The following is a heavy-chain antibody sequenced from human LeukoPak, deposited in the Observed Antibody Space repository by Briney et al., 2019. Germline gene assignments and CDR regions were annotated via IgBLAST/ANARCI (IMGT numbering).Heavy chain of an antibody. CDR1: GGTFSSYA. Sequence: GASVKVSCKASGGTFSSYAISWVRQAPGQGLEWMGGIIPIFGTANYAQKFQGRVTITADESTSTAYMELSSLRSEDTAVYYCASPLGILQWLPWGYWGQGTLVTVSS. CDR2: IIPIFGTA. CDR3: ASPLGILQWLPWGY. J-gene: IGHJ4*02. D-gene: IGHD5-12*01. V-gene: IGHV1-69*13.